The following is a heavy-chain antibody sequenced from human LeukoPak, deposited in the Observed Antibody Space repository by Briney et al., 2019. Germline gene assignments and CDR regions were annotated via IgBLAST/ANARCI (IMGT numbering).Heavy chain of an antibody. J-gene: IGHJ4*02. V-gene: IGHV4-31*03. CDR2: IYYSGST. CDR1: GGSISSGGHY. CDR3: ARRSVATRGFDY. D-gene: IGHD5-12*01. Sequence: SETLSLTCTVSGGSISSGGHYWSWIRQHPGKGLEWIGYIYYSGSTYYNPSLKSRVTISVDTSKNQFSLKLSSVTAADTAVYYCARRSVATRGFDYWGQGTLVTVSS.